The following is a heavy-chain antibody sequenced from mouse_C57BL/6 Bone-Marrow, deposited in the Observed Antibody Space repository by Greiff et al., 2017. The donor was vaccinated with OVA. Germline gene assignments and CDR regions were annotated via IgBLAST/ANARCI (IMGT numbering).Heavy chain of an antibody. Sequence: QVQLKQPGAELVKPGASVKMSCNASGYTFTSYWITWVKQRPGQGLEWIGDIYPGSGSTNYNEKFKSKATLTVDTSSSTAYMQLSSLTSEDSAVYYCARDPITTVVPDVWGTGTTVTVSS. CDR2: IYPGSGST. D-gene: IGHD1-1*01. J-gene: IGHJ1*03. CDR1: GYTFTSYW. V-gene: IGHV1-55*01. CDR3: ARDPITTVVPDV.